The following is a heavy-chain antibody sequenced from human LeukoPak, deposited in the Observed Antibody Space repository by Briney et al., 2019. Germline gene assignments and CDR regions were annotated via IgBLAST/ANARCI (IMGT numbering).Heavy chain of an antibody. J-gene: IGHJ3*02. CDR3: GGYQDAFDI. Sequence: SETLSLTCTVSGGSISSYYWSWIRQPPGKGLEWIGYIYYSGSTNYNPSLKSRVTISVDTSKNRFSLKLSSVTAADTAVYYCGGYQDAFDIWGQGTMVTVSS. CDR2: IYYSGST. CDR1: GGSISSYY. V-gene: IGHV4-59*01. D-gene: IGHD5-18*01.